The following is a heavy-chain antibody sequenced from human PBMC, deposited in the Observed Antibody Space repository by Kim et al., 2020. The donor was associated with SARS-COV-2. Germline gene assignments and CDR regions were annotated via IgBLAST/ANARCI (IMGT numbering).Heavy chain of an antibody. V-gene: IGHV3-15*01. J-gene: IGHJ4*02. D-gene: IGHD6-13*01. CDR3: TTTPGSSYIFDY. Sequence: DYAAPVKGRFTISRDDSKNTLYLQMNSLKTEDTAVYYCTTTPGSSYIFDYWGQGTLVTVSS.